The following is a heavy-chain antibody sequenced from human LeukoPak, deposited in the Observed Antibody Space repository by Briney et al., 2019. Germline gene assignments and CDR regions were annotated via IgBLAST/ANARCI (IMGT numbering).Heavy chain of an antibody. CDR1: GFTFDDYG. V-gene: IGHV3-20*04. J-gene: IGHJ4*02. Sequence: GGSLRLSCAASGFTFDDYGTSWVRQAPGKGLEWVSGINWNGGTTAYADSVKGRFTISRDNAKNSLYLQMNSLRAEDTAVYYCARDQYYYDSSGSPYYFDYWGQGTLVTVSS. CDR3: ARDQYYYDSSGSPYYFDY. CDR2: INWNGGTT. D-gene: IGHD3-22*01.